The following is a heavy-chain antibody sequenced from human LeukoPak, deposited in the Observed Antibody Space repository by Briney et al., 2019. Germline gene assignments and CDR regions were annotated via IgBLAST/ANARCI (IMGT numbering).Heavy chain of an antibody. V-gene: IGHV3-11*06. CDR3: ARYEQRPGVTASDP. CDR1: GFTFSDYY. CDR2: ITSSSSYT. D-gene: IGHD2-21*02. J-gene: IGHJ5*02. Sequence: GGSLRLSCAASGFTFSDYYMSWIRQAPGKGLEWVSYITSSSSYTNYADSVKGRFAISRDYARNTLYLQMNSLGVEETAMYYCARYEQRPGVTASDPWSKGTLVTVSS.